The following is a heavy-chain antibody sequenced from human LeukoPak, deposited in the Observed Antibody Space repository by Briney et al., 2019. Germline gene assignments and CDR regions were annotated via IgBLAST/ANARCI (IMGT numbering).Heavy chain of an antibody. CDR3: ARVAAGYSVNYFDY. Sequence: GGSLRLSCAASEFAFSTYNMNWVRQAPGKGLEWVSYISTGSSTTYYADSVKGRFTISRDNVENSLNLQMNSLRDEDTAVYYCARVAAGYSVNYFDYWGQGTLVTVSS. CDR2: ISTGSSTT. V-gene: IGHV3-48*02. CDR1: EFAFSTYN. J-gene: IGHJ4*02. D-gene: IGHD4-23*01.